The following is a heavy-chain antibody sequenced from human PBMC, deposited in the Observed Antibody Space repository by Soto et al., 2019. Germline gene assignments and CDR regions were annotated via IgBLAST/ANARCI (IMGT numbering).Heavy chain of an antibody. J-gene: IGHJ4*02. CDR3: AGGRESYSSWSGGDY. D-gene: IGHD6-6*01. V-gene: IGHV3-21*01. CDR2: IISSSSYI. CDR1: GFTFSSYS. Sequence: EVQLVESGGGLVKPGGSLRLSCAASGFTFSSYSMNWVRQAPGKGLEWVSSIISSSSYIYYADSVKGRFTISRDNSKNSLYLQMNSLRAGDTAVYYCAGGRESYSSWSGGDYWGQGTLVTVSP.